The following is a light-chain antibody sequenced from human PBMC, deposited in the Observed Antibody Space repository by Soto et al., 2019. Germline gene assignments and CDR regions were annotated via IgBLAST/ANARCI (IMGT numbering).Light chain of an antibody. Sequence: DIQMTQSPPSLSASVGDRVSITCRASQSISRYLNWYQQKSGKAPKLLIYDASDLETGVPSRFSGSGSGTDFTFTINSLQPEDIATYYCQQYDNLPLTFGGGTKVDIK. CDR3: QQYDNLPLT. V-gene: IGKV1-33*01. J-gene: IGKJ4*01. CDR2: DAS. CDR1: QSISRY.